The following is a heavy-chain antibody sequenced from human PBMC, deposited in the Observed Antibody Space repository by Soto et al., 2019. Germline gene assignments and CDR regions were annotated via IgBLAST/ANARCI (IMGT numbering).Heavy chain of an antibody. CDR3: ACPTAERITMIVVDTMGDAFDI. CDR1: GYTLTELS. V-gene: IGHV1-24*01. D-gene: IGHD3-22*01. J-gene: IGHJ3*02. Sequence: ASVKVSCKVSGYTLTELSMHWVRQAPGKGLEWMGGFDPEDGETIYAQKFQGRVTMTEDTSTDTAYMELSSLRSEDTAVYYCACPTAERITMIVVDTMGDAFDIWGQGTMVTVSS. CDR2: FDPEDGET.